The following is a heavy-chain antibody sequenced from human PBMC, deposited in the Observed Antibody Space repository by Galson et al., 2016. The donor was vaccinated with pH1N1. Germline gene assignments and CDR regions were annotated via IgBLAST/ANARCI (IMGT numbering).Heavy chain of an antibody. V-gene: IGHV1-69*10. D-gene: IGHD6-25*01. CDR3: ARMSSGYNTIDS. CDR1: RDTFINYA. Sequence: VTVSCKASRDTFINYAFSWVRQAPGKGLEWMGGIIPILGAPNYAQNFQGRVTISTDKSTTTAYMELTGLTSGDTAIYYCARMSSGYNTIDSWGQGTLITVSS. J-gene: IGHJ4*02. CDR2: IIPILGAP.